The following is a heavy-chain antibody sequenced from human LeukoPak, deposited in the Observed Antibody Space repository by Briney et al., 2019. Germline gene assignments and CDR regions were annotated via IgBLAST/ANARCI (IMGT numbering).Heavy chain of an antibody. V-gene: IGHV1-46*01. D-gene: IGHD3-10*01. Sequence: NPSGGATSYAQKFQGRVTLTRDTSTSTVYMELSSLKSEDTGVYYCARVRGGVRGVVWDLWGQGTLVTVSS. J-gene: IGHJ4*02. CDR2: NPSGGAT. CDR3: ARVRGGVRGVVWDL.